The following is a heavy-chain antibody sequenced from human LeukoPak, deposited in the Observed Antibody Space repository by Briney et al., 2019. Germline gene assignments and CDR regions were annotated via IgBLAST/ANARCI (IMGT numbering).Heavy chain of an antibody. J-gene: IGHJ3*02. V-gene: IGHV4-31*03. Sequence: SETLSLTFTVSGGSIRSGGYYWSWIRQHPGKGLEWIGYIYYSGSTYYNPSLKSRVTISVDTSKNQFSLKLSSVTAADTAVYYCARVRIVVVVAALHDAFDIWGQGTMVTVSS. D-gene: IGHD2-15*01. CDR2: IYYSGST. CDR1: GGSIRSGGYY. CDR3: ARVRIVVVVAALHDAFDI.